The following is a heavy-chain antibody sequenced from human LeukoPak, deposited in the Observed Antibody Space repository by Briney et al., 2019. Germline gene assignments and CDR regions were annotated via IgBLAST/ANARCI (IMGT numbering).Heavy chain of an antibody. CDR3: ARAYGSGTAADY. Sequence: PSETLSLTCTVSGGSISSGDYYWSWIRQPPGKGLEWIGEINHSGSTNYNPSLKSRVTISVDTSKNQFSLKLSSVTAADTAVYYCARAYGSGTAADYWGQGTLVTVSS. CDR2: INHSGST. V-gene: IGHV4-39*07. D-gene: IGHD3-10*01. CDR1: GGSISSGDYY. J-gene: IGHJ4*02.